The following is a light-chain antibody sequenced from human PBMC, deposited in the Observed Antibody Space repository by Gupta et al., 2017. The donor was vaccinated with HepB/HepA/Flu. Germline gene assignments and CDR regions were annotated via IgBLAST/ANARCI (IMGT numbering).Light chain of an antibody. CDR3: QQNYSTPPGVT. CDR1: QSISSY. CDR2: AAS. Sequence: DIEMTQSPSSLSASVGDRVTITCRASQSISSYLNWYQQKPGKAPKLLIYAASSLQSGVPSRFSGSGSGTDFTLTISNLQPEDFATYYCQQNYSTPPGVTFGPGTKVDIK. V-gene: IGKV1-39*01. J-gene: IGKJ3*01.